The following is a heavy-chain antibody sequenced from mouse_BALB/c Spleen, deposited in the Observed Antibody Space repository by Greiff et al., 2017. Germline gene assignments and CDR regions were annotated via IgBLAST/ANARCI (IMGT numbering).Heavy chain of an antibody. J-gene: IGHJ1*01. CDR1: GFTFSSYG. V-gene: IGHV5-6-3*01. Sequence: EVKLQESGGGLVQPGGSLKLSCAASGFTFSSYGMSWVRQTPDKRLELVATINSNGGSTYYPDSVKGRFTISRDNAKNTLYLQMSSLKSEDTAMYYCARVYGGYFDVWGAGTTVTVSS. CDR2: INSNGGST. D-gene: IGHD1-1*02. CDR3: ARVYGGYFDV.